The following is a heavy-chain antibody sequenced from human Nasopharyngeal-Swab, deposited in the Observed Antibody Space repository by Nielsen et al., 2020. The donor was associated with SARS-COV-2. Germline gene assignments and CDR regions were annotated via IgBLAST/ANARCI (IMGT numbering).Heavy chain of an antibody. CDR2: ISASSGEI. CDR1: GFTFSSYW. CDR3: ARAGASGESFYYYFMDV. Sequence: GGSLKISCTASGFTFSSYWMHWVRQAPGKGLEWVSVISASSGEIYYADSVKGRFTISRDNAKNSLYLQMNSLRDEDAAVYYCARAGASGESFYYYFMDVWGKGTTVTVSS. J-gene: IGHJ6*03. D-gene: IGHD1-26*01. V-gene: IGHV3-21*01.